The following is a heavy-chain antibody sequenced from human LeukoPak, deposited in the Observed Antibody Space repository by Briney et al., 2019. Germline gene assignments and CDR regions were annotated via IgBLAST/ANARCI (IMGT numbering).Heavy chain of an antibody. CDR2: INPNSGGT. D-gene: IGHD6-19*01. CDR1: GYTFTGYY. J-gene: IGHJ6*02. V-gene: IGHV1-2*02. Sequence: ASVKVSCKASGYTFTGYYMHWVRQAPGQGLEWMGWINPNSGGTNYAQKFQGRVTMTRDTSISIAYMERSRLRSDDTTVYYCARDHSPIAVAGTVAYYYYGMDVWGQGTTVTVSS. CDR3: ARDHSPIAVAGTVAYYYYGMDV.